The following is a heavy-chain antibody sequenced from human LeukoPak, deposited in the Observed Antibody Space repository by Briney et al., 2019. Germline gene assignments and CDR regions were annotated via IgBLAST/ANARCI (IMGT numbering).Heavy chain of an antibody. J-gene: IGHJ4*02. CDR1: GGSISSYY. D-gene: IGHD3-3*01. Sequence: SETLSLTCTVSGGSISSYYWSWIRQPPGKGLEWIGYIYYSGSTNYNPSLKSRVTISVDTSKNQSSLKLSSVTAADTAVYYCAREIRTIFGVVAYFDYWGQGTLVTVSS. V-gene: IGHV4-59*01. CDR3: AREIRTIFGVVAYFDY. CDR2: IYYSGST.